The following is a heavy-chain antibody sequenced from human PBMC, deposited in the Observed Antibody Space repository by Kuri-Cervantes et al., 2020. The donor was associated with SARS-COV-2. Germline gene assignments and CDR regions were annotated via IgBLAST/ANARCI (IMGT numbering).Heavy chain of an antibody. CDR3: TRDSHYDFLTGYYSDF. J-gene: IGHJ4*02. Sequence: GESLKISCAASGFTFSSYWMHWVRQAPGKGLVWVSRINSDGSSTSYADSVKGRFTMSRDNADNSLFLQMNNLRADDTAIYYCTRDSHYDFLTGYYSDFWGQGTLVTVSS. V-gene: IGHV3-74*01. CDR1: GFTFSSYW. D-gene: IGHD3-9*01. CDR2: INSDGSST.